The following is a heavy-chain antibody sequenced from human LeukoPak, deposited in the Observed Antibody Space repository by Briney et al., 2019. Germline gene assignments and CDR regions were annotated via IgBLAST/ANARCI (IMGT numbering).Heavy chain of an antibody. CDR3: ARGRGYSYGYGGRGFYFDY. V-gene: IGHV4-34*01. D-gene: IGHD5-18*01. CDR1: GGSFSGYY. J-gene: IGHJ4*02. Sequence: SETLSLTCAVYGGSFSGYYWSWIRQPPGKGLEWIGEINHSGSTNYNPSLKSRVTISVDTSKNQFSLKLSSVTAADTAVYYWARGRGYSYGYGGRGFYFDYWGQGTLVTVSS. CDR2: INHSGST.